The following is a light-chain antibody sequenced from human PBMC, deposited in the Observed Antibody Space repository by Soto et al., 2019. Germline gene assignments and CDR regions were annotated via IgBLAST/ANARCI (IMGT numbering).Light chain of an antibody. CDR1: QSISSW. Sequence: IQMTQSPSTLSASVGDRVTITCRATQSISSWSTWYQVKPGKAPKLLIYAASTLESGVPSRFSATVSGTEFSLTITSLQPEDFATYYCQQLFDSPITFRQGTRLEIK. J-gene: IGKJ5*01. CDR2: AAS. V-gene: IGKV1-5*01. CDR3: QQLFDSPIT.